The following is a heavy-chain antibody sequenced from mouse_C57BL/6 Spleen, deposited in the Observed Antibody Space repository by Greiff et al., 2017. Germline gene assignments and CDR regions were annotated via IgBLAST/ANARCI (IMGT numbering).Heavy chain of an antibody. V-gene: IGHV1-72*01. CDR1: GYTFTSYW. CDR2: IDPNSGGT. D-gene: IGHD1-1*01. Sequence: QVQLQQPGAELVKPGASVKLSCKASGYTFTSYWMHWVKQRPGRGLEWIGRIDPNSGGTKYNEKFKSKATLTVDKPSSTAYLQLSSLSSEDAAVYYCAREERGTTVVEYWGQGTTLTVSS. J-gene: IGHJ2*01. CDR3: AREERGTTVVEY.